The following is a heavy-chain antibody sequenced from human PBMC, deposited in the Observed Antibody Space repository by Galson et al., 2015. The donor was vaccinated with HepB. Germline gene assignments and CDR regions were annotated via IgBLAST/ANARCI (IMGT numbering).Heavy chain of an antibody. J-gene: IGHJ4*02. CDR1: GFTFSSYW. V-gene: IGHV3-74*01. CDR3: ARDLGDAYGDYGDWDFDY. CDR2: INSDGSST. D-gene: IGHD4-17*01. Sequence: SLRLSCAASGFTFSSYWMHWVRQAPGKGLVWVSRINSDGSSTSYADSVKDRFTISRDNAKNTLYLQMNSLRAEDTAVYYCARDLGDAYGDYGDWDFDYWGQGTLVTVSS.